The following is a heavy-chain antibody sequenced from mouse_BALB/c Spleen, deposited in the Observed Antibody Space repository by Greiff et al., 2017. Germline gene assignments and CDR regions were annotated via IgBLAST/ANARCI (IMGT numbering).Heavy chain of an antibody. CDR2: ISSGGSYT. Sequence: DVMLVESGGGLVKPGGSLKLSCAASGFTFSSYAMSWVRQSPEKRLEWVAEISSGGSYTYYPDTVTGRFTISRDNAKNTLYLEMSSLRSEDTAMYYCAGSWFAYWGQGTLVTVSA. CDR3: AGSWFAY. V-gene: IGHV5-9-4*01. J-gene: IGHJ3*01. CDR1: GFTFSSYA.